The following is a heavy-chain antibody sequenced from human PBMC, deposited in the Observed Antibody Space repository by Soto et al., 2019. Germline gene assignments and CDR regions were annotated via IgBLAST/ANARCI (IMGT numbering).Heavy chain of an antibody. CDR1: GFTFSSYA. Sequence: GGSLRLSCAASGFTFSSYAMSWVRQAPGKGLEWVSAISGSGGSTYYADSVKGRFTISRDNSKNTLYLQMNSLRAEDTAVYYCAKDLRVAAAAGYYFDYWGQGTLVTVPS. CDR3: AKDLRVAAAAGYYFDY. CDR2: ISGSGGST. V-gene: IGHV3-23*01. D-gene: IGHD6-13*01. J-gene: IGHJ4*02.